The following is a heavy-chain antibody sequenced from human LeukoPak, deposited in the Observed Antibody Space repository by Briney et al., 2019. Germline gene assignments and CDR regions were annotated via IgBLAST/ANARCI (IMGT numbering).Heavy chain of an antibody. V-gene: IGHV1-24*01. Sequence: EASVKVSCKVSGYTLKVLAIGWVPHTPGKRLEWMGGFDPVDVEDVEKILPQRFQGRVTMTEDTSTIIAYMELSSLRSEYTAVYFCATREFYDSGGYYSGTFDFWGQGTLVTVSS. CDR2: FDPVDVEDVEK. D-gene: IGHD3-22*01. CDR1: GYTLKVLA. J-gene: IGHJ4*02. CDR3: ATREFYDSGGYYSGTFDF.